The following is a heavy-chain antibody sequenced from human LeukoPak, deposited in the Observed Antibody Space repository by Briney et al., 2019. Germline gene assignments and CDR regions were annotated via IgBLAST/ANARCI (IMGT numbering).Heavy chain of an antibody. CDR2: INHSGST. V-gene: IGHV4-34*01. CDR3: ARGRNGWFDP. CDR1: GGSFSGYY. J-gene: IGHJ5*02. D-gene: IGHD2-8*01. Sequence: SETLSLTCAVYGGSFSGYYWSWIRQPPGKGLEWIGEINHSGSTNYNPSLKSRVTMSVDTSKNQFSLKLSSVTAADTAVYYCARGRNGWFDPWGQGTLVTVSS.